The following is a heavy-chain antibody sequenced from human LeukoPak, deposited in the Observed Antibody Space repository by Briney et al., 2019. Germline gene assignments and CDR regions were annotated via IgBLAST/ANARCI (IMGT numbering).Heavy chain of an antibody. CDR2: ISGSGGST. V-gene: IGHV3-23*01. CDR3: AKERNRSTSCYYY. J-gene: IGHJ4*02. Sequence: GGSLRLSCAASGSTFSSYAMSWVRQAPGKGLEWASAISGSGGSTYYADSVKGRFTISRDNSKNTLYLRMNSLRAEDTAIYYCAKERNRSTSCYYYWGQGTLVTVSS. CDR1: GSTFSSYA. D-gene: IGHD2-2*01.